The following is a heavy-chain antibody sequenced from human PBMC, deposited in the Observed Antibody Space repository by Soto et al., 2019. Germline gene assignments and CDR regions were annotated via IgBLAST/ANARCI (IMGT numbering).Heavy chain of an antibody. CDR3: ARVGTVHSYYFDY. CDR1: GFTVSSHY. D-gene: IGHD1-7*01. V-gene: IGHV3-53*01. CDR2: LFSGGST. Sequence: EVQLVESGGGLIQPGGSLRLSCAASGFTVSSHYMSWVRQAPGKGLEWVSVLFSGGSTYYADSVKGRFTISRDNSKNTLYLQMNSLRVEDTVIYYCARVGTVHSYYFDYWGQGTLVTVSS. J-gene: IGHJ4*02.